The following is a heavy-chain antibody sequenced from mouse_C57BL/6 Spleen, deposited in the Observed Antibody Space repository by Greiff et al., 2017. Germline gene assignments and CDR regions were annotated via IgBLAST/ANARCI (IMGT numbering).Heavy chain of an antibody. J-gene: IGHJ3*01. Sequence: VKLMESGPELVKPGASVKISCKASGYAFSSSWMNWVKQRPGKGLGWIGRLYPGDGDTNYNGKFKGKATLTADKSSSTAYLQLSSLTSEDSAVYFCATYYPAWFAYWGQGTLVTVSA. CDR1: GYAFSSSW. D-gene: IGHD2-10*01. CDR3: ATYYPAWFAY. V-gene: IGHV1-82*01. CDR2: LYPGDGDT.